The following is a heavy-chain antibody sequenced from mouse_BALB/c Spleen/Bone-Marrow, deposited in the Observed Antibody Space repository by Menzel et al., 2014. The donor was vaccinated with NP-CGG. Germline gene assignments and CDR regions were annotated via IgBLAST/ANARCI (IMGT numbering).Heavy chain of an antibody. D-gene: IGHD2-1*01. CDR3: VRSGYYGSCPASY. V-gene: IGHV3-8*02. CDR2: INYSGST. Sequence: EVKLAESGPSLVKPSQTLSLTCSVTGDSITNGYWNWIRKFLGNKLEYMGYINYSGSTNYNPSLKSRISITRDTSKNQFFLQLNSVTTEDTATYYCVRSGYYGSCPASYWGQGTLLNVST. J-gene: IGHJ3*01. CDR1: GDSITNGY.